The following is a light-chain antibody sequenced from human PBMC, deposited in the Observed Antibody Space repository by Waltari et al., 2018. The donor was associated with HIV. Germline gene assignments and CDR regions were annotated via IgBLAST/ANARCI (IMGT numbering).Light chain of an antibody. CDR3: MQGSHLYT. CDR1: QSLVYSDGITY. V-gene: IGKV2-30*01. J-gene: IGKJ2*01. Sequence: EVVMTQSPLSLPVTLGQPASISCRSSQSLVYSDGITYLSWFHQRPGQSPRRLIYKVSNRDSGVPDRFSGSGAGTDFTLKISMVEAEDVGVYYCMQGSHLYTFGQGTKLEIK. CDR2: KVS.